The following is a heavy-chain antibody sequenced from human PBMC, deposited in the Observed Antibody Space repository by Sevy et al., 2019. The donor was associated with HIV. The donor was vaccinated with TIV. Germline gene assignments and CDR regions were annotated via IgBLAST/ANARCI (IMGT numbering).Heavy chain of an antibody. D-gene: IGHD2-2*01. CDR3: ARDGDIVVVPAAINVIDV. CDR1: GFTFSSYS. V-gene: IGHV3-48*02. Sequence: GGSLRLSCAASGFTFSSYSMNWVRQAPGKGLEWVSYISSSSSTINYADSVKGRFTISRDNAKNSLYLQMNSLRDEDTSVYYCARDGDIVVVPAAINVIDVWGQGTTVTVSS. J-gene: IGHJ6*02. CDR2: ISSSSSTI.